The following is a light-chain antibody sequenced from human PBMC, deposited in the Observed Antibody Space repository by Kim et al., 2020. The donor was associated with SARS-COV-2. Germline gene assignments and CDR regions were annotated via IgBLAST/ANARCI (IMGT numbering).Light chain of an antibody. CDR1: NLQFKY. CDR3: QVWDNSLGV. V-gene: IGLV3-1*01. Sequence: ELTQPPSVSVSPGETATISCTGDNLQFKYVCWYQRTAGHSPVLVLYRDNKRPSGIPERFSGSNSGNTATLTISGTQAMDEADYYCQVWDNSLGVFGAGTQLTVL. CDR2: RDN. J-gene: IGLJ2*01.